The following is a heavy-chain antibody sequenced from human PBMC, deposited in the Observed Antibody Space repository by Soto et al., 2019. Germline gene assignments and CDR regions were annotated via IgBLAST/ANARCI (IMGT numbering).Heavy chain of an antibody. D-gene: IGHD2-15*01. Sequence: GGSLRLSCAASGFTVSSYGMHWVRQAPGKGLEWVAVISYDGSNKYYADSVKGRFTISRDNSKNTLYLQMNSLRAEDTAVYYCAKDQEDGYCDYWGQGTLVTVSS. V-gene: IGHV3-30*18. CDR1: GFTVSSYG. CDR2: ISYDGSNK. CDR3: AKDQEDGYCDY. J-gene: IGHJ4*02.